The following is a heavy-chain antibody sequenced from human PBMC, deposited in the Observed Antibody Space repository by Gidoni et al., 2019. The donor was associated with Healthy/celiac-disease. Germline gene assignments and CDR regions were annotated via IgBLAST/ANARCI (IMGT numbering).Heavy chain of an antibody. V-gene: IGHV3-33*01. CDR3: ARGIAAAGTGGYYFDY. CDR2: IWYDGSNK. J-gene: IGHJ4*02. D-gene: IGHD6-13*01. CDR1: GFTFSSYG. Sequence: VQLVESGGGVVQPGRSLRLPCAASGFTFSSYGMHWVRQAPGQGLEWVAVIWYDGSNKYYADSVKGRFTISRDNSKNTLYLQMNSLRAEDTAVYYCARGIAAAGTGGYYFDYWGQGTLVTVSS.